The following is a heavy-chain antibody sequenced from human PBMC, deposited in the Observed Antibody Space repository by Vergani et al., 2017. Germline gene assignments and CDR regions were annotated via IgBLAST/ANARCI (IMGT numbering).Heavy chain of an antibody. D-gene: IGHD3-22*01. V-gene: IGHV7-4-1*02. J-gene: IGHJ4*02. CDR1: GYTFTRYA. Sequence: QVQLVPSGSELKTPGASVKISCKASGYTFTRYAINWVRQAPGQGLEWMGWINTTTGNPTYAQGFTGRFVFSLDTSVTAAYLQINSLKAEDSALYYCARVLNGYDSCGSLGNWGQGTLLTVSS. CDR3: ARVLNGYDSCGSLGN. CDR2: INTTTGNP.